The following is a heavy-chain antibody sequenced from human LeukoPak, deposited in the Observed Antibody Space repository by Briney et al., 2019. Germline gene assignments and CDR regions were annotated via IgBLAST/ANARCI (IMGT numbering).Heavy chain of an antibody. CDR1: GFTVSSNY. D-gene: IGHD3-3*01. J-gene: IGHJ3*02. CDR2: ISTSSRYI. Sequence: GGSLRLSCAVSGFTVSSNYMSWVRQAPGKGLEWVSSISTSSRYIYYADSVKGRFTISRDNAKTSLYLQMNSLRAEDTAVYYCAPLGVLISGYRAFDIWGQGTMVAVSS. CDR3: APLGVLISGYRAFDI. V-gene: IGHV3-21*01.